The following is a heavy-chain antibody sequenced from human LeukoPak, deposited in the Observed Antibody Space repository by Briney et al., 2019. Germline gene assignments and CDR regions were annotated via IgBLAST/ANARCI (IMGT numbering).Heavy chain of an antibody. CDR3: ASRRRFGELY. CDR2: IYTSGPT. D-gene: IGHD3-10*01. V-gene: IGHV4-4*07. CDR1: GASISSYY. Sequence: SETLSLTCTVSGASISSYYWSWIRQPAGKGLERIGRIYTSGPTNCNPSLKSRVTMSVDTSKNQFSLKLSSVTAADTAVYYCASRRRFGELYWGQGTLVTVSS. J-gene: IGHJ4*02.